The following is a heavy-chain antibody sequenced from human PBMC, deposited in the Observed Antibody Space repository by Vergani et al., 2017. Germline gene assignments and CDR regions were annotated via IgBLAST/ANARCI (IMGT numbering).Heavy chain of an antibody. CDR2: IVVGSGNT. D-gene: IGHD3-10*01. J-gene: IGHJ4*02. Sequence: QMQLVQSGPEVKKPGTSVTVSCKASGFTFTSSAVQWVRQARGQRLEWIGWIVVGSGNTNYAQKFQERVTITRDMSTSTAYMELSSLRSEDTAVYYCAADGGGLLWFGELYVHWGQGTLVTVSS. V-gene: IGHV1-58*01. CDR1: GFTFTSSA. CDR3: AADGGGLLWFGELYVH.